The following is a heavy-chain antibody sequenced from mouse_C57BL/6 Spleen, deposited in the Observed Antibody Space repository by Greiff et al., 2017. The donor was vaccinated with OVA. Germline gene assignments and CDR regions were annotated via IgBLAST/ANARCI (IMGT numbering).Heavy chain of an antibody. Sequence: VQLQQSGPELVKPGASVKISCKASGYTFTDYYMNWVKQSHGKSLEWIGDINPNNGGTSYNQKFKGKATLTVDKSSSTAYMELRSLTSEDSAVYYCAEIYYDDDGAYWGQGTLVTVSA. CDR3: AEIYYDDDGAY. CDR1: GYTFTDYY. CDR2: INPNNGGT. J-gene: IGHJ3*01. D-gene: IGHD2-4*01. V-gene: IGHV1-26*01.